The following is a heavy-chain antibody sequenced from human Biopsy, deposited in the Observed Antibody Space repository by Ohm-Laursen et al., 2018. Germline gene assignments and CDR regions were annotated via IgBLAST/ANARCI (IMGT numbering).Heavy chain of an antibody. D-gene: IGHD2-8*01. CDR2: INCKTGAT. CDR3: ARDPLNGHKHFDY. V-gene: IGHV1-2*02. CDR1: SYTFTDYN. Sequence: EASVKVSCKVSSYTFTDYNIHWMRQAPGQGLEWLGYINCKTGATNYAQKFQGTVIMTRDTSISTAYLALGSLRSADTAIYYCARDPLNGHKHFDYWGQGSLVTVSS. J-gene: IGHJ4*02.